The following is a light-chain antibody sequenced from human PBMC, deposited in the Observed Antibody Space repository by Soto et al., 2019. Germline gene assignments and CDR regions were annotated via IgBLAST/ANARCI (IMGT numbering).Light chain of an antibody. Sequence: QSVLTQPASVSGSPGQSITISCTGTSSDVGGYNYVSWYQQHPGNGPRLMIYEVNNRPSGVPNRFSGSKSGNTASLTISGLQAEDEADYYCSSKTSSRTPFVFGTGTKVTVL. J-gene: IGLJ1*01. CDR3: SSKTSSRTPFV. V-gene: IGLV2-14*01. CDR1: SSDVGGYNY. CDR2: EVN.